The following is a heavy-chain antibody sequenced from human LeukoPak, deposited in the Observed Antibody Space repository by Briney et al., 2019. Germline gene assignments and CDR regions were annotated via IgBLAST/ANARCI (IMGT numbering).Heavy chain of an antibody. CDR3: ARNYGHNSKYFDF. CDR2: ISPNGGDT. Sequence: GASVKVSCKASGYTFTDYYMHWVRQAPGQGLEWMGWISPNGGDTHYAQRFQGRVTMTRDTSISTAYMGLSGLRSDDTAVYYCARNYGHNSKYFDFWGQGTLVTVSS. J-gene: IGHJ4*02. CDR1: GYTFTDYY. V-gene: IGHV1-2*02. D-gene: IGHD4-17*01.